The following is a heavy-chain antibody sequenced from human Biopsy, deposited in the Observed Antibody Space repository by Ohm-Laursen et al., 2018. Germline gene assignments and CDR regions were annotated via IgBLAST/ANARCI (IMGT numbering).Heavy chain of an antibody. D-gene: IGHD3-3*01. J-gene: IGHJ3*01. CDR2: IYPGGST. Sequence: SETLSLTCNVSGGDINNYYWSWIRQPAGKGLEWIGRIYPGGSTNYNPSLKSRVTMSVDTSKKQLSLRLRSVTAADTAMYYCARLGNFWNAEDGLDLWGLGTMVTVSS. CDR1: GGDINNYY. V-gene: IGHV4-4*07. CDR3: ARLGNFWNAEDGLDL.